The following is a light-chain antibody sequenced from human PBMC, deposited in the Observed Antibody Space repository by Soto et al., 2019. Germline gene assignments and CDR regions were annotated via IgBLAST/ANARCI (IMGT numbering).Light chain of an antibody. CDR3: ETWDSNIHWV. CDR2: LEGSGSY. V-gene: IGLV4-60*02. Sequence: QLVLTQSSSASASLGSSVKLTCTLSSGHSSYIIAWHQQQPGKAPRYLMKLEGSGSYNKGSGVPDRFSGSSSVADRYLTISNLQFEDEADYYCETWDSNIHWVFGGGTKVTVL. CDR1: SGHSSYI. J-gene: IGLJ3*02.